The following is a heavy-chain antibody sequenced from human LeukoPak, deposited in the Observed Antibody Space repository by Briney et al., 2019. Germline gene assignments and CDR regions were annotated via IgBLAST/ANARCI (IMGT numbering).Heavy chain of an antibody. J-gene: IGHJ3*02. CDR3: ARWVPEDRGGTFDI. CDR2: MNPNSGNT. D-gene: IGHD3-16*01. CDR1: GYTFTSYD. V-gene: IGHV1-8*03. Sequence: ASVKVSCKASGYTFTSYDINWVRQATGQGLEWMGWMNPNSGNTGYAQKFQGRVTITRNTSISTAYMELSSLRSEDTAVYYCARWVPEDRGGTFDIWGQGTMVTVSS.